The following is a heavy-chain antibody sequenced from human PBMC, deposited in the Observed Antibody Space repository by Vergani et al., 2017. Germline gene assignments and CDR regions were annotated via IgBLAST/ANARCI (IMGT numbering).Heavy chain of an antibody. CDR2: IKHSGST. CDR3: ARNRKHWTYGSYFDY. J-gene: IGHJ4*02. Sequence: QVQLQESGPGLVKPSETLSLTCTVSGGSISSYYWSWIRQPPGKGLEWIGEIKHSGSTNYNPSLQRRVTISVDTPNNQFSLKRSAVTAADTPVYYCARNRKHWTYGSYFDYWGQGTLVTVSS. D-gene: IGHD1-7*01. CDR1: GGSISSYY. V-gene: IGHV4-59*12.